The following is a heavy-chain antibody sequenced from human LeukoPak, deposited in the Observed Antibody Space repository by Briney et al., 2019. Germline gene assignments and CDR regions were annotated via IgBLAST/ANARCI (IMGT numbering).Heavy chain of an antibody. CDR1: GGSLSGYY. J-gene: IGHJ6*03. D-gene: IGHD6-13*01. CDR2: INHSGST. CDR3: ARRISTYSSSWYNYYYYMDV. V-gene: IGHV4-34*01. Sequence: SETLSLTCAVYGGSLSGYYWSWIRQPPGKGLEWIGEINHSGSTNYNPSLKSRVTISVDTSKNQFSLKLSSVTAADTAVYYCARRISTYSSSWYNYYYYMDVWGKGTTVTVSS.